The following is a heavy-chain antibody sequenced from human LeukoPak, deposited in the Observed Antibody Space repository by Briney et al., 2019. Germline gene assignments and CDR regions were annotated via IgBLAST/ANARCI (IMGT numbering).Heavy chain of an antibody. CDR1: GYTFTSYD. D-gene: IGHD6-13*01. Sequence: GASVKVSCKASGYTFTSYDINWVRQATGQGLEWMGWMNLNSGNTGYAQKFQGRVTITRNTSISTAYMELSSLRSEDTAVYYCARGTRFLRIAAAGRPPRWFDPWGQGTLVTVSS. CDR3: ARGTRFLRIAAAGRPPRWFDP. V-gene: IGHV1-8*03. CDR2: MNLNSGNT. J-gene: IGHJ5*02.